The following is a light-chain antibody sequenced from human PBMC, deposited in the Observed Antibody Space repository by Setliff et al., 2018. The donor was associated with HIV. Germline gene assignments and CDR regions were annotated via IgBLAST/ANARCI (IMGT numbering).Light chain of an antibody. CDR1: SGDIGVYEY. V-gene: IGLV2-14*03. CDR3: SSYTTSSFFYV. CDR2: EVS. Sequence: QSALTQPASVSGSLGQSITIFCIGTSGDIGVYEYVSWYQQHPGEAPKLMIYEVSNRPSGVSNRFSGSKSGNTASLTISGLQAEDEADYFCSSYTTSSFFYVFGTGTKVTVL. J-gene: IGLJ1*01.